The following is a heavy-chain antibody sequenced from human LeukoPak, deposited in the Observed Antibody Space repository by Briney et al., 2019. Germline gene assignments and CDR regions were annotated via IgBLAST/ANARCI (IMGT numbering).Heavy chain of an antibody. D-gene: IGHD6-19*01. Sequence: ASVKVSCKASGHTFTSYGISWVRQAPGQGLEWMGIINPSGGSTSYAQKFQGRVTMTRDTSTSTVYMELSSLRSEDTAVYYCARTGSSGWYYFDYWGQGTLVTVSS. V-gene: IGHV1-46*01. CDR3: ARTGSSGWYYFDY. CDR2: INPSGGST. J-gene: IGHJ4*02. CDR1: GHTFTSYG.